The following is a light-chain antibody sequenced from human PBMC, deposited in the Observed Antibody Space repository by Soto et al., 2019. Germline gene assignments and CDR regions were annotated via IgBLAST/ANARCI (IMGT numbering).Light chain of an antibody. CDR3: QQSYSTLSLT. CDR1: QSISSY. Sequence: DIPMTQSPSSLSASVGDRVTITCRASQSISSYLNWYQQKPGKAPKLLIYAASSLQSGVPSRFRGSGSGTDFTLAISSLQPEDFATYYCQQSYSTLSLTFGGGTKVEIK. CDR2: AAS. J-gene: IGKJ4*01. V-gene: IGKV1-39*01.